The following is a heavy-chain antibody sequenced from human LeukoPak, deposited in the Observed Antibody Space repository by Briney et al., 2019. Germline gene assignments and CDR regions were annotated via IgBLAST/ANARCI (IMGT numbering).Heavy chain of an antibody. CDR3: ARHNSHGNYPLDY. V-gene: IGHV4-59*08. D-gene: IGHD4-17*01. J-gene: IGHJ4*02. CDR1: GDSISSYY. CDR2: IYYTGST. Sequence: PLETESLTCTVSGDSISSYYWSWIRQPPGKGLEWIGYIYYTGSTNYNPSLKSRVTMSVDTSKNQFSLNLNSVTAADTAVYYCARHNSHGNYPLDYWGQGTLVIVSS.